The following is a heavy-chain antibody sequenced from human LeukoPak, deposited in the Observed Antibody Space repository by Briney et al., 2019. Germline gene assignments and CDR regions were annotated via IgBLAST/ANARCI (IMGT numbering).Heavy chain of an antibody. D-gene: IGHD5-12*01. Sequence: GASVKVSCKASGYTFTNNEINWVRQATGQGLEWMGWMNPNGGGTTYARKFQGRVTMTRDTSTNTAYMELSGLTSGDTALYYCAREVKGGYDFLGSYFYGMDVWGQGTTVTVSS. CDR1: GYTFTNNE. J-gene: IGHJ6*02. V-gene: IGHV1-8*01. CDR2: MNPNGGGT. CDR3: AREVKGGYDFLGSYFYGMDV.